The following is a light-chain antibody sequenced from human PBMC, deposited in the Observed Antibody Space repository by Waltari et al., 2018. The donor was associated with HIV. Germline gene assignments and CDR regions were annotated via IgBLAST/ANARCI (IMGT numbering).Light chain of an antibody. CDR2: VNNDGSH. V-gene: IGLV4-69*01. Sequence: QVVLTQSPSASASLGASVTLTCTLSSGHSRYAIAWHQQQPEKGPQYLMKVNNDGSHFKGDGIPDRFSGPSSGAERYLTISSLQSEDEADYYCQTWGTGMIFGGGTKLTVL. CDR1: SGHSRYA. J-gene: IGLJ2*01. CDR3: QTWGTGMI.